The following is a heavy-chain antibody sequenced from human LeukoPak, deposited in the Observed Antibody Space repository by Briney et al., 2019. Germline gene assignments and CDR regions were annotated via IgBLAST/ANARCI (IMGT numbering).Heavy chain of an antibody. CDR1: GFTVRTNY. CDR3: ARDQNC. J-gene: IGHJ4*02. Sequence: GGSLRPSCAASGFTVRTNYMSWVRQAPGKGLEWVSVIYSDESPYYADSVKGRFTTSTDNSKNTLYLQMNSLRAEDTAVCYCARDQNCWGQGTLVTVSS. CDR2: IYSDESP. V-gene: IGHV3-53*01.